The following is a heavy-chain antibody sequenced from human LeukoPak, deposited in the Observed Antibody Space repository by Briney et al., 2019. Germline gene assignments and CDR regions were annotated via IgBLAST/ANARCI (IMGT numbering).Heavy chain of an antibody. CDR3: ARTNWFDP. J-gene: IGHJ5*02. CDR2: IKNDGSST. CDR1: GFTFSGSW. V-gene: IGHV3-74*03. Sequence: GGSLRLSCVASGFTFSGSWMHWVRQVPGKGLVWVSRIKNDGSSTTYADSVKGRFTISRDNAKNTLYLQMNSLRVEDTAVYYCARTNWFDPWGQGTLVIVSS.